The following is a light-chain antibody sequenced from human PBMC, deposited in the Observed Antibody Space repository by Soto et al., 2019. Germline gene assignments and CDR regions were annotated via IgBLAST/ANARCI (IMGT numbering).Light chain of an antibody. J-gene: IGKJ2*01. CDR3: QQYGSSYT. Sequence: EIVLTQSPGTLSLSPGERATLSCRASQRVTNTNSAWYQQKPGQAPRLLIYYASNRATGIPDRFSGSGSGTDFTLTISRLEPEDFAVYYCQQYGSSYTFGQGTEVDIK. CDR2: YAS. CDR1: QRVTNTN. V-gene: IGKV3-20*01.